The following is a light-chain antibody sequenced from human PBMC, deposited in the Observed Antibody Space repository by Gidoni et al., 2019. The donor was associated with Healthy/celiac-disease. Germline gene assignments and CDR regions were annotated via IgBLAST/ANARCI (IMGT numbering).Light chain of an antibody. CDR1: KSMSSN. J-gene: IGKJ2*01. CDR2: AAS. CDR3: QQSYSTPRYT. V-gene: IGKV1-39*01. Sequence: DIQMTQSPSSLSASVGDRVTITCRARKSMSSNLNWYQQKPGKAPKLPIYAASSLQSGVPSRFSGSGSGTDFTLTISSLQPEDFATYYCQQSYSTPRYTFGQGTKLEIK.